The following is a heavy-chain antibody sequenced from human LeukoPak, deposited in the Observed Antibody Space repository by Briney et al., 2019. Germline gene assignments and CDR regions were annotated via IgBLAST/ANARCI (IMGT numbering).Heavy chain of an antibody. D-gene: IGHD1-1*01. CDR2: IGPSGART. CDR3: AIGQNGACDI. J-gene: IGHJ3*02. V-gene: IGHV3-21*04. CDR1: GFTFSHHG. Sequence: PGGSLRLSCAASGFTFSHHGMNWVRQAPGKGLEWVSGIGPSGARTYYADSVKGRFTISRDNAKNSLYLQMNSLRAEDTAVYYCAIGQNGACDIWGQGTMVTVSS.